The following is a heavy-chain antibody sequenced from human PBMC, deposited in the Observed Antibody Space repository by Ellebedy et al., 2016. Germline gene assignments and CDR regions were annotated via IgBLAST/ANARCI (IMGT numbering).Heavy chain of an antibody. J-gene: IGHJ4*02. CDR1: GFTFSTYS. D-gene: IGHD2-15*01. CDR2: ISRSSNYI. Sequence: GGSLRLSCAASGFTFSTYSINWVRQAPGKGLEWVSSISRSSNYIYYADSVKGRFTVSRDNAKNSLYLQMNSLRAEDTAVYYCARGCSGDSCYSDFDYWGQGTLVTVSS. V-gene: IGHV3-21*01. CDR3: ARGCSGDSCYSDFDY.